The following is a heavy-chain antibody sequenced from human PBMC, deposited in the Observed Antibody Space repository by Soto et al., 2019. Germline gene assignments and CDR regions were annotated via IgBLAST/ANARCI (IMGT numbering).Heavy chain of an antibody. CDR1: GGSINRSF. Sequence: QVQLQESGPGLVKPSETLSLTCSVAGGSINRSFWSWLRQSPGKGLEWIGYIYSSGSTSYNPSLKSRVTMSVNASNNQFSLNLRSVTAADTAVYYCARRADYYCYFENWGQGTLVTVSA. CDR3: ARRADYYCYFEN. V-gene: IGHV4-4*08. J-gene: IGHJ4*02. D-gene: IGHD3-10*01. CDR2: IYSSGST.